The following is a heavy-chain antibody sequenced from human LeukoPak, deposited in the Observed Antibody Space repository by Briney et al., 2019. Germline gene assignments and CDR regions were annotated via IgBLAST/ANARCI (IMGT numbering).Heavy chain of an antibody. CDR1: GFTFSTYG. CDR3: AGSGPQGGYYYGLDV. CDR2: IWFDDTKK. J-gene: IGHJ6*02. D-gene: IGHD3-10*01. V-gene: IGHV3-33*01. Sequence: PGRSLRLSCAASGFTFSTYGMHWVRQAPGKGLEWVEIIWFDDTKKYYTDSLKGRFTISRDNSKNTLYLQMNSLRAEDTAVYYCAGSGPQGGYYYGLDVWGQGTTVTVSS.